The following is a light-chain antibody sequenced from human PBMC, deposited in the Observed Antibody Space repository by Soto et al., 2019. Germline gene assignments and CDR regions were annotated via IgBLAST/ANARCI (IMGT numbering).Light chain of an antibody. CDR2: DAT. CDR1: QSIRTW. CDR3: HQYNAYSWT. V-gene: IGKV1-5*01. J-gene: IGKJ1*01. Sequence: DIQLTQSPSTVSASEGDRVTITCRASQSIRTWLAWYRQTPGKAPTLLIYDATSLERGVPSRFSGSGSGTEFTLTISSLQSDDFAAYYCHQYNAYSWTFGQGTKVDIK.